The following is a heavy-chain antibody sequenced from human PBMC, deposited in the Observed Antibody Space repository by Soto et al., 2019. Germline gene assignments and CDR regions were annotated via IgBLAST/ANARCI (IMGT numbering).Heavy chain of an antibody. CDR1: EFTFSSYA. V-gene: IGHV3-64*01. J-gene: IGHJ3*02. D-gene: IGHD2-21*01. CDR3: ARASVSAASAFDI. Sequence: GGSIRLSCAAAEFTFSSYAMHWVRHAPGKGLEYVSAISSNGGSTYYANSVKGRFTISRDSSKNTLYLQMGSLRAEDMAVYYCARASVSAASAFDIWGQGTMVTVSS. CDR2: ISSNGGST.